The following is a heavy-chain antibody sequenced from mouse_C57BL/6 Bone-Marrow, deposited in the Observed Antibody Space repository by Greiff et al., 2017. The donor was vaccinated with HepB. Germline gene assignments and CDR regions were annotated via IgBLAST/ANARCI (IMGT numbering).Heavy chain of an antibody. CDR2: MRNKANGYTT. J-gene: IGHJ2*01. CDR1: GFTFTDYY. Sequence: EVKVVESGGGLVQPGGSLSLSCAASGFTFTDYYMSWVRQPPGKALEWLGFMRNKANGYTTEYSASVKGRFTISRDNSQSILYLQMNALRAEDSATYYCARSSYYFDDWGQGTTLTVSS. V-gene: IGHV7-3*01. CDR3: ARSSYYFDD.